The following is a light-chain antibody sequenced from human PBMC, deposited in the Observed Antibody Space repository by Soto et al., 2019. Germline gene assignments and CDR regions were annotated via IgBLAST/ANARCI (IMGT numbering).Light chain of an antibody. V-gene: IGKV3-20*01. CDR2: GAS. J-gene: IGKJ1*01. Sequence: DIVLTQSPGTLSLSPGERATLSCRASQSVSSAYLAWYQQKPGQAPRLLIYGASTRATGIPDRFSGSGSGTDFTLTISRLEPEDLAVYYCQQCGNSPPWTFGQGTKVEIK. CDR3: QQCGNSPPWT. CDR1: QSVSSAY.